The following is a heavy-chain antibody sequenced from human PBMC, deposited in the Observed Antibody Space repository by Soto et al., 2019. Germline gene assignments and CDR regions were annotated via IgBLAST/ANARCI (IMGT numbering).Heavy chain of an antibody. CDR3: TTVFKVTIFSDWLDP. Sequence: PGGSLRLSCAASGFTFSSYDMSWVRQAPGKGLEWVGRIKSKTDGGTTDYAAPVKGRFTISRDDSKNTLYLQMNSLKTEDTAVYYCTTVFKVTIFSDWLDPWGQGTLVTVSS. CDR2: IKSKTDGGTT. V-gene: IGHV3-15*01. D-gene: IGHD3-9*01. CDR1: GFTFSSYD. J-gene: IGHJ5*02.